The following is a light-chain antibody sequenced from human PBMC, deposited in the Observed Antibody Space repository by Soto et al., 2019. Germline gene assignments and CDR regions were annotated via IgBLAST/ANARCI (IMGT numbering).Light chain of an antibody. V-gene: IGKV1-9*01. CDR3: QELHSFPIT. CDR1: QGIRNP. J-gene: IGKJ5*01. CDR2: LAS. Sequence: QLTQSPSSLSASVGDRVTITCRASQGIRNPLAWYQQKPGRGPKLLIYLASTLQSGVPSRFSGSGSGTDFTLTISSLQSEFFASDDCQELHSFPITCGQ.